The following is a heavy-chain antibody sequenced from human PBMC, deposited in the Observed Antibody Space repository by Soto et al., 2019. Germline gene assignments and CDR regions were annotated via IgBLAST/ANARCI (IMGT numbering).Heavy chain of an antibody. CDR2: ISGSGGST. D-gene: IGHD3-10*01. CDR1: GFTFSSYA. Sequence: GSLRLSCAASGFTFSSYAMSWVRQAPGKGLEWVSAISGSGGSTYYADSVKGRFTISRDNSKNTLYRQMNSLRAEDTAVYYCAKDRHIWRGLHDNWFDPWGQGTLVTVSS. CDR3: AKDRHIWRGLHDNWFDP. J-gene: IGHJ5*02. V-gene: IGHV3-23*01.